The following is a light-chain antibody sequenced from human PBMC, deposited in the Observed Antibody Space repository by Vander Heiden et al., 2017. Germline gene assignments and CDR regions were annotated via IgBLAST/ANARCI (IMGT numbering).Light chain of an antibody. CDR3: QQYNNWLT. J-gene: IGKJ4*01. Sequence: IVTTPPPATLSVSPGERATLSCRASQSVSSNLAWYQQQPGQAPRLLIYGASTRATGIPARFSGSASGTEFTLTISSLQSEDFAVYYCQQYNNWLTFGGGTKVEIK. CDR1: QSVSSN. V-gene: IGKV3-15*01. CDR2: GAS.